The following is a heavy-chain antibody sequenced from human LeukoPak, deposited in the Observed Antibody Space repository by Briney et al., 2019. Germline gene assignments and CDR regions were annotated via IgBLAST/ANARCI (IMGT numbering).Heavy chain of an antibody. CDR2: SSAYNGNT. CDR3: ARGYSGYDSFLIPTENFDY. CDR1: GYTFTSYG. Sequence: GASVKVSCKASGYTFTSYGISWVRQAPGQGLEWMGWSSAYNGNTNYAQKLQGRVTMTRNTSISTAYMELSSLRSEDTAVYYCARGYSGYDSFLIPTENFDYWGQGTLVTVSS. J-gene: IGHJ4*02. D-gene: IGHD5-12*01. V-gene: IGHV1-18*01.